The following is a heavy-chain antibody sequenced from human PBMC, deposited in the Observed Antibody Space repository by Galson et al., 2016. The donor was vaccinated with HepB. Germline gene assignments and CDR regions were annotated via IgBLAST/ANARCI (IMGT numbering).Heavy chain of an antibody. V-gene: IGHV3-23*01. CDR2: ISGSGGST. CDR1: GFTFSSYA. CDR3: AKDGFNYYGSGSMFYHYYMDV. D-gene: IGHD3-10*01. Sequence: SLRLSCAASGFTFSSYAMTWVRQAPGKGLEWVSGISGSGGSTYYADSVKGRFTISRDNSKNTLYLQMNSLRAEDTAVYYCAKDGFNYYGSGSMFYHYYMDVWGQGTTVTVSS. J-gene: IGHJ6*03.